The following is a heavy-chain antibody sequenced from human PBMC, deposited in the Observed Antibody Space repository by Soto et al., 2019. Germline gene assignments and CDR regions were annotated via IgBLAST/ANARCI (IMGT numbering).Heavy chain of an antibody. CDR3: ARGLNKAALSFEY. V-gene: IGHV3-20*04. D-gene: IGHD6-25*01. CDR2: INWNGASA. CDR1: GVTFDNYA. Sequence: GGPLRLSWTVAGVTFDNYAISWVRQAPGKGLEWISGINWNGASAGYADSVKGRFTISRDNAKNSLYLQMNSLRAEDTALYYCARGLNKAALSFEYWGQGTLVTVSS. J-gene: IGHJ4*01.